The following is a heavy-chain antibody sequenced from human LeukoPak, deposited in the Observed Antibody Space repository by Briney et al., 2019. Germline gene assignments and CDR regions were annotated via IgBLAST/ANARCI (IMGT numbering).Heavy chain of an antibody. D-gene: IGHD6-19*01. CDR3: ARLYSSGWFVYFDY. CDR2: IYSGGST. CDR1: GFTVSSNY. Sequence: GGSLRLSCAASGFTVSSNYMSWVRQAPGKGLEWVSVIYSGGSTYYADSVKGRFTISRDNSKNTLYLQMNSLRAEDTAVYYCARLYSSGWFVYFDYWGQGTLVTVSS. V-gene: IGHV3-53*01. J-gene: IGHJ4*02.